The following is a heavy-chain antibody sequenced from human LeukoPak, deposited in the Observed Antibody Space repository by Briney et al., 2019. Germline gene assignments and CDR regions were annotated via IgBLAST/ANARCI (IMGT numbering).Heavy chain of an antibody. V-gene: IGHV4-59*07. J-gene: IGHJ4*02. CDR1: GGPITVYH. Sequence: SDTLSLTCSVSGGPITVYHWIWIRQPPGKGLEFIGYIHYTGSTNYNSSLTSRISISTDTSKNQFSLKMTSVTAADTAVYYCARARYIFSENWKYDYWGQGTLVTVSS. CDR2: IHYTGST. D-gene: IGHD1-1*01. CDR3: ARARYIFSENWKYDY.